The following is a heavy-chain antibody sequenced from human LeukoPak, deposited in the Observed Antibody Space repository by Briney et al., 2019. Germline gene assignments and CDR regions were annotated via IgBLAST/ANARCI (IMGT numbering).Heavy chain of an antibody. CDR2: IRHDGSEK. D-gene: IGHD3-3*01. CDR1: GFTFSNYN. CDR3: ATDRGWRTSGYYLYYFEY. Sequence: GGSLRLSCAASGFTFSNYNMNWVRRAPGKGLEWVASIRHDGSEKYYVDSVRGRFTISRDNTMNSLYLQMSSLRAEDTAVYYCATDRGWRTSGYYLYYFEYWGQGTLVTYSS. V-gene: IGHV3-7*01. J-gene: IGHJ4*02.